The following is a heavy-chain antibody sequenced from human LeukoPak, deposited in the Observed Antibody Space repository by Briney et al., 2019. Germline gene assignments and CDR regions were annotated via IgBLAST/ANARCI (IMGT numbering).Heavy chain of an antibody. CDR3: ARGDRWHTTPNYGMDV. CDR1: GYTFNNYA. Sequence: ASVKVSCKASGYTFNNYAMHWVRQAPGQGVEWMGWINPNSGGTNYAQKFQGWVTMTRDTSISTAYMELSRLRSDDTAVYYCARGDRWHTTPNYGMDVWGQGTTVTVSS. V-gene: IGHV1-2*04. J-gene: IGHJ6*02. D-gene: IGHD1-14*01. CDR2: INPNSGGT.